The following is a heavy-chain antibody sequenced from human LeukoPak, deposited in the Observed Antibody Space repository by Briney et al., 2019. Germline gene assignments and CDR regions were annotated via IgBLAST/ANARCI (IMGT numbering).Heavy chain of an antibody. D-gene: IGHD1-14*01. CDR3: ARVGPWVNPDYYYYYMDV. CDR1: GFTFSSYE. J-gene: IGHJ6*03. CDR2: ISSSGSTI. Sequence: GGSLRLSCAASGFTFSSYEMNWARQAPGKGLEWVSYISSSGSTIYYADSVKGRFTISRDNAKNSLYLQMNSLRAEDTAVYYCARVGPWVNPDYYYYYMDVWGKGTTVTVSS. V-gene: IGHV3-48*03.